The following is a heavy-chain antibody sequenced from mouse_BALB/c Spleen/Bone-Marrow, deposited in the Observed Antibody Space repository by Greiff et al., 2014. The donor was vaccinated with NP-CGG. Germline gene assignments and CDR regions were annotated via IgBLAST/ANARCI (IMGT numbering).Heavy chain of an antibody. CDR3: ARVWYFDY. V-gene: IGHV5-6-3*01. CDR2: INSNGGST. CDR1: GFTFSSYG. J-gene: IGHJ2*03. Sequence: EVQLVESGGGLVQPGGPLKLSCAASGFTFSSYGMSWVRQTPDKRLELVATINSNGGSTYYPDSVKGRFTISRDNAKNTLYLQMSSLKSEDTAMYYCARVWYFDYWGQGTSLTVSS.